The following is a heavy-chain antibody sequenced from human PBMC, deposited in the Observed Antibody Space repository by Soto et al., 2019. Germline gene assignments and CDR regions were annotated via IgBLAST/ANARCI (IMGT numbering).Heavy chain of an antibody. Sequence: TPSLTCTVSGGAISSSRYYWGWIRQPPGKGLEWIGRIYYSGSTYYNPSLKSRVTISVDTSKNQFSQKLSSVPAADTAVYYCARRPAADTRWFDPWGQGTLVTVSS. J-gene: IGHJ5*02. CDR3: ARRPAADTRWFDP. CDR1: GGAISSSRYY. D-gene: IGHD6-13*01. V-gene: IGHV4-39*07. CDR2: IYYSGST.